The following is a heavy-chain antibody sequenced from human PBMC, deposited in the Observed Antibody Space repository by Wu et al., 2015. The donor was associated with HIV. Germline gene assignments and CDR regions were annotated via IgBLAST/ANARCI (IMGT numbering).Heavy chain of an antibody. D-gene: IGHD1-26*01. CDR1: GGTFSSFS. J-gene: IGHJ5*02. Sequence: VQLVQSGAEMKKPGSSVKLSCKASGGTFSSFSINWVRQAPGQGLEWMGWINPNSGGTNYAQKFQGRVTMTRDTSISTAYMELSRLRSDDTAVYYCAREFGSPRWFDPWGQGTLVTVSS. CDR2: INPNSGGT. V-gene: IGHV1-2*02. CDR3: AREFGSPRWFDP.